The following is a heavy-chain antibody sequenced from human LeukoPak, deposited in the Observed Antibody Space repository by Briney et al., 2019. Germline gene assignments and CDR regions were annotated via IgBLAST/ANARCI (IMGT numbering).Heavy chain of an antibody. D-gene: IGHD3-22*01. J-gene: IGHJ4*02. CDR2: INHSGST. Sequence: SETLSLTCAVYGGSFSGYYWSWIRQPPGKGLEWIGEINHSGSTNYNTSLKSRVTISVDTSKNQFSLKLSSVTAADTAVYYCARGNKYYYDSSGYYSKYYFDYWGQGTLVTVSS. CDR1: GGSFSGYY. CDR3: ARGNKYYYDSSGYYSKYYFDY. V-gene: IGHV4-34*01.